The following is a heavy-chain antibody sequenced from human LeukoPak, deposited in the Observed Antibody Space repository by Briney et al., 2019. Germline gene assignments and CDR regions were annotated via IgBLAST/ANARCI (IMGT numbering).Heavy chain of an antibody. J-gene: IGHJ4*02. CDR1: GFTFSSSG. Sequence: GRSLRLSCAASGFTFSSSGMHWVRQAPGKGLAWVSFISYDGGRKYYADSVKGRFTISRDNSKDTLYLQMNSLTADDTAVYYCAKDRSTTWAFDYWGSGTLVTVSS. CDR3: AKDRSTTWAFDY. D-gene: IGHD1-14*01. V-gene: IGHV3-30*18. CDR2: ISYDGGRK.